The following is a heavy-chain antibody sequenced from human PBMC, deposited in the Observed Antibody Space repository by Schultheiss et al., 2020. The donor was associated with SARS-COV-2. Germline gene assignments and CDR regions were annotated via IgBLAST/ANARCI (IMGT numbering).Heavy chain of an antibody. V-gene: IGHV4-59*01. CDR1: SGSLIPYY. Sequence: SETLSLTCTVSSGSLIPYYWTWIRQPPGKGLEWIGYISYTGSPSYNPSLKSRVTISIDTSKNQFSLKLGSVTAADTAVYYCARAARVEQLFSVRGGHLDYWGRGTQVTVSS. J-gene: IGHJ4*02. CDR2: ISYTGSP. CDR3: ARAARVEQLFSVRGGHLDY. D-gene: IGHD3-10*01.